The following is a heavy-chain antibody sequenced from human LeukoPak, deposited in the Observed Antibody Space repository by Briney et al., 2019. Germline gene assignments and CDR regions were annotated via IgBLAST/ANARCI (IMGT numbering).Heavy chain of an antibody. CDR2: IYYSGST. D-gene: IGHD3-16*02. CDR3: ARVRLGELSLYRKAYYYYMDV. Sequence: SETLSLTCTVSGGSIGSFYWSWIRQPPGKGLEWIGFIYYSGSTNYNPSLKSRVTMSVDTSKKQFSLKLSSVTAADTAVYYCARVRLGELSLYRKAYYYYMDVWGKGTTVTVSS. J-gene: IGHJ6*03. V-gene: IGHV4-59*12. CDR1: GGSIGSFY.